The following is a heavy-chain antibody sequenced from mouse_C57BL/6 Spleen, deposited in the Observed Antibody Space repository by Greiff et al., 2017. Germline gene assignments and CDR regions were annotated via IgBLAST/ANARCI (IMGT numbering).Heavy chain of an antibody. D-gene: IGHD1-1*01. CDR2: ISSGGDYI. V-gene: IGHV5-9-1*02. CDR1: GFTFSSYA. CDR3: TRDITTVVATEAMDY. Sequence: EVMLVESGEGLVKPGGSLKLSCAASGFTFSSYAMSWVRQTPEKRLEWVAYISSGGDYIYYADTVKGRFTISRDNARNTLYLQMSSLKSEDTAMYYCTRDITTVVATEAMDYWGQGTSVTVSS. J-gene: IGHJ4*01.